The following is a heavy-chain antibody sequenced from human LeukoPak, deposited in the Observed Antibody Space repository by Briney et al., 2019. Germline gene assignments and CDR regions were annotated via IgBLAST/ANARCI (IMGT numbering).Heavy chain of an antibody. V-gene: IGHV4-59*01. CDR1: GGSISTYY. D-gene: IGHD5-18*01. CDR2: VYYSGNT. Sequence: SETLSLTCTVSGGSISTYYWSWIRQPPGKGLEWIAHVYYSGNTNYSPSLKSRVTISEDTSKNHFSLGLSSVTAADTAVYYCARGYTPDTFDIWGQGTMVSVSS. J-gene: IGHJ3*02. CDR3: ARGYTPDTFDI.